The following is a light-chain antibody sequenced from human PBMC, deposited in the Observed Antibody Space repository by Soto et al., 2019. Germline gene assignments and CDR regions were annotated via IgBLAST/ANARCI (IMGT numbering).Light chain of an antibody. V-gene: IGKV3-15*01. CDR1: QSVSSN. J-gene: IGKJ2*01. CDR2: GAS. Sequence: EIVMTQSPATLSVSPGERATLSCRASQSVSSNLAWYQQNPGQAPRLLIYGASTRATGIPARFSGSGSGTEFTLTISSLQSEDFAVSYCQQYNNWPYTFGQGTKLEIK. CDR3: QQYNNWPYT.